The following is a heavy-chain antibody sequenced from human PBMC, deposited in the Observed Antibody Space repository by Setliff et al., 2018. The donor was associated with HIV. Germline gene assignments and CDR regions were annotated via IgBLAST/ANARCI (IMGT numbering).Heavy chain of an antibody. V-gene: IGHV4-61*09. D-gene: IGHD3-10*01. CDR1: GGSISSGSYY. Sequence: SETLSLTCTVSGGSISSGSYYWSWIRQPAGKGLEWIGHIYTSGSTNYNPSLKSRVTISVDTSKNQFSLKLSSVTAADTAVYYCARGRVPRGITMVRGVILDYWGQGTLVTVS. CDR2: IYTSGST. CDR3: ARGRVPRGITMVRGVILDY. J-gene: IGHJ4*02.